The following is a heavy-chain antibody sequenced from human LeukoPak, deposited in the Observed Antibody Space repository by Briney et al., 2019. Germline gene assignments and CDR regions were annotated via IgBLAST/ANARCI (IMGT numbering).Heavy chain of an antibody. V-gene: IGHV1-69*13. Sequence: SVKVSCKASGYTFTSYGISWVRQAPGQGLEWMGGIIPIFGTANYAQKFQGRVTITADESTSTAYMELSSLRSEDTAVYYCARDVGPAAMDYYGMDVWGQGTTVTVSS. J-gene: IGHJ6*02. CDR1: GYTFTSYG. D-gene: IGHD2-2*01. CDR3: ARDVGPAAMDYYGMDV. CDR2: IIPIFGTA.